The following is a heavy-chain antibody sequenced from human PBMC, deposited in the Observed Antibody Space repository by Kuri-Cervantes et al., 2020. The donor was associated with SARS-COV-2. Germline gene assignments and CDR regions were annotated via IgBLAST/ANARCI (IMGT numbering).Heavy chain of an antibody. V-gene: IGHV3-20*04. D-gene: IGHD1-1*01. J-gene: IGHJ4*02. CDR1: GFTFSGYS. CDR3: ARGRNWNDFFDY. Sequence: GESLKISCAASGFTFSGYSMNWVRQAPGKGLEWVSGINWNGGSTGYADFVKGRFTISRDNAKNSLYLQMNSLRAEDTAVYYCARGRNWNDFFDYWGQGTLVTVSS. CDR2: INWNGGST.